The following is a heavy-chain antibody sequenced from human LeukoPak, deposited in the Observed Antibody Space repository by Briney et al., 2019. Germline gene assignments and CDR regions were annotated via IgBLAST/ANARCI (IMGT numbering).Heavy chain of an antibody. V-gene: IGHV3-53*01. CDR1: GFTVSSNY. J-gene: IGHJ3*01. D-gene: IGHD3-10*01. Sequence: GGSLRLSCAASGFTVSSNYMSWVRQAPGKGLEWVSVIYSGGSTFYADSVKGRFTISRDNSKNTLCLQMNSLRAEDTAVYYCASRYGSRSFAFDLWGQGTMVTVSS. CDR3: ASRYGSRSFAFDL. CDR2: IYSGGST.